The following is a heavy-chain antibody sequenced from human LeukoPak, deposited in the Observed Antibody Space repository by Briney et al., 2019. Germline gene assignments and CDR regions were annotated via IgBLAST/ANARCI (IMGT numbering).Heavy chain of an antibody. CDR2: ISGSGGST. D-gene: IGHD1/OR15-1a*01. V-gene: IGHV3-23*01. CDR3: AKGWNNDN. CDR1: GFTFSSYA. Sequence: GGSLRLSCAASGFTFSSYAMSWVRQAPGKGLEWVSAISGSGGSTYYADSMNGRFTISRDNSKNTLYLQMSSLRAEDTAIYYCAKGWNNDNWCQGTLVTVSS. J-gene: IGHJ4*02.